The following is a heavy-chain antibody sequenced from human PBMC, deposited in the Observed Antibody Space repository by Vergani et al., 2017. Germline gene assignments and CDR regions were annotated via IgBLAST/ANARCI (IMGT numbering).Heavy chain of an antibody. V-gene: IGHV3-30-3*01. Sequence: QVQLVESGGGVVQPGRSLRLSCAASGFTFSSYAMHWVRQAPGKGLEWVAFISYDGSNKYYAESVKGRFTISRDNSKNTLYLQMNSLRAEDTAVYYCARTSGSYRTPFDYWGQGTLVTVSS. CDR3: ARTSGSYRTPFDY. D-gene: IGHD1-26*01. CDR2: ISYDGSNK. CDR1: GFTFSSYA. J-gene: IGHJ4*02.